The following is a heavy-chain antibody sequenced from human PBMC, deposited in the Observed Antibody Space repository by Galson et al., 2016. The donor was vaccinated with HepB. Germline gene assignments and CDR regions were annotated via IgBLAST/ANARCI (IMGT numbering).Heavy chain of an antibody. CDR2: ISSGAYKT. D-gene: IGHD1-26*01. J-gene: IGHJ4*02. V-gene: IGHV3-23*01. CDR1: GFTFSPYA. CDR3: VRTVSVGARPGRHHDH. Sequence: SLRLSCAASGFTFSPYAMRWVRQAPGQGLEWVSIISSGAYKTYYADSVMGRFTISRDDSKDSLYLQMNSLRPDDTAVYYCVRTVSVGARPGRHHDHWGQGTVVTVSS.